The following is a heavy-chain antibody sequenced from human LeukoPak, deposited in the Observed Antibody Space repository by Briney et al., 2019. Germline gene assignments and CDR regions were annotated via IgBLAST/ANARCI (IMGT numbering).Heavy chain of an antibody. CDR3: ARSSYYYGADAFDI. Sequence: SETLSLTCSVSGGSMSSYYWSWIRQPSGKGLEWIGYIYYSGSTNYNPSLKSRLTISVATSKTQFSLKLTSVTAADTAVYYCARSSYYYGADAFDIWGQGTMVTVSS. J-gene: IGHJ3*02. CDR1: GGSMSSYY. V-gene: IGHV4-59*01. D-gene: IGHD3-10*01. CDR2: IYYSGST.